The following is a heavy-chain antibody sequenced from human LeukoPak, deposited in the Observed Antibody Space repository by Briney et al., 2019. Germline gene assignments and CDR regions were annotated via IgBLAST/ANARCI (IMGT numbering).Heavy chain of an antibody. CDR2: IIPILGIA. V-gene: IGHV1-69*02. CDR1: GGTFSSYT. J-gene: IGHJ5*02. CDR3: GRGWRMSNCFNP. D-gene: IGHD3-3*01. Sequence: SVKVSCKASGGTFSSYTISWVRQAPGQGLEWMGRIIPILGIANFAQKFQGRVTITAEKSTSTAYMELSSLRSEDTAVYYGGRGWRMSNCFNPWGQGTLVTVSS.